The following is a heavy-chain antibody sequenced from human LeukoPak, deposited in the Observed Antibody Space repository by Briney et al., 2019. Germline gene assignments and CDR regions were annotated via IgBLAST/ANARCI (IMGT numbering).Heavy chain of an antibody. Sequence: QPGGSLRLSCAASGFTFSSYWMSWVRQAPGKGLEWVSSVGGDGRVTYYADSVKGRFTISRDNSKNTLYLQMNSLRAEDTAVYYCANPLGTTNENDKIFDYWGQGTLVTVSS. V-gene: IGHV3-23*01. CDR2: VGGDGRVT. J-gene: IGHJ4*02. CDR3: ANPLGTTNENDKIFDY. D-gene: IGHD4-17*01. CDR1: GFTFSSYW.